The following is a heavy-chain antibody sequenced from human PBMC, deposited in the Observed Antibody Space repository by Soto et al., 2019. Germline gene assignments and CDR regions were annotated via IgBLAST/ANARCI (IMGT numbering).Heavy chain of an antibody. D-gene: IGHD6-19*01. CDR1: GYTLTEFS. V-gene: IGHV1-24*01. Sequence: ASVKVSCKVSGYTLTEFSMHWVRQAPGKGLEWMGGFDPEDGETIYAQKFQGRVTMTEDTSTDTAYMELSSLRSEDTAVYYGATSRGWFEDDFDDWGQGTLVTVSS. J-gene: IGHJ4*02. CDR3: ATSRGWFEDDFDD. CDR2: FDPEDGET.